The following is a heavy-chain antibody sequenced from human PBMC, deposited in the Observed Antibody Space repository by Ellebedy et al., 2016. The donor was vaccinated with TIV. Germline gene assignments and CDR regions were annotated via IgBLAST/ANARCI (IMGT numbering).Heavy chain of an antibody. J-gene: IGHJ1*01. CDR3: ARDFGSSWYGYFQH. Sequence: SETLSLXXTVSGGSISSGGYYWSWIRQHPGKGLEWIGYIYYSGSTYYNPSLKSRVTISVDTSKNQFSLKLSSVTAADTAVYYCARDFGSSWYGYFQHWGQGTLVTVSS. CDR1: GGSISSGGYY. D-gene: IGHD6-13*01. V-gene: IGHV4-31*03. CDR2: IYYSGST.